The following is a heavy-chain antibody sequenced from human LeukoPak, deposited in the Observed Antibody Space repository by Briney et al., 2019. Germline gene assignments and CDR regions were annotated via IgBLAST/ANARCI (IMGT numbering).Heavy chain of an antibody. CDR2: INYSGST. D-gene: IGHD5-12*01. CDR1: GGSISSGSSF. Sequence: KPSETLSLTCTVSGGSISSGSSFWGWVRQPPGKGLEWIGNINYSGSTYYNPSLKSRVTISVDASKSQFSLKLSSVTAADTAVYYCARRDSAYGARLDYWGQGTLVTVPS. J-gene: IGHJ4*02. CDR3: ARRDSAYGARLDY. V-gene: IGHV4-39*01.